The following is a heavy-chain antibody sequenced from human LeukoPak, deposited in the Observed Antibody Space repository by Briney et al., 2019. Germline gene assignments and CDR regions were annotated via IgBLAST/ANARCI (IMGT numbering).Heavy chain of an antibody. J-gene: IGHJ4*02. V-gene: IGHV3-30*19. Sequence: GGSLRLSCAASGFTFSSYGMHWVRQAPGKGLEWVAVISYAGTNKYYADSVKGRFTISRDNSKNTLYVQMNSLRAEDTAVYYCARDPPYDYGGLGFDHWGQGTLVTVSS. CDR3: ARDPPYDYGGLGFDH. D-gene: IGHD4-23*01. CDR1: GFTFSSYG. CDR2: ISYAGTNK.